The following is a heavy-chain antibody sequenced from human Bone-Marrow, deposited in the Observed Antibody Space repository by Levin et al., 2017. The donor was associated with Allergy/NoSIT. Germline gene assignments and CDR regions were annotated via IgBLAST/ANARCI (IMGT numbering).Heavy chain of an antibody. J-gene: IGHJ4*02. Sequence: GESLKISCTTSGYRFTDYDIQWVRQVPGQGPEWMGWINPRSGVTRYAQRFQGRVSMTGDTSISRVYMELSSLRSDDAAIYFCARGARPIGALGSGIPGYWGQGTLVTLSS. V-gene: IGHV1-2*02. CDR1: GYRFTDYD. D-gene: IGHD2-15*01. CDR3: ARGARPIGALGSGIPGY. CDR2: INPRSGVT.